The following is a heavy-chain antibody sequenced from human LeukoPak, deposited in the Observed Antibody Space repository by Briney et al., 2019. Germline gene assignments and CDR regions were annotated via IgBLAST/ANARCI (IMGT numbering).Heavy chain of an antibody. CDR1: GFTFSSYS. J-gene: IGHJ5*02. CDR3: ARDPITMVRGVILHNWFDP. V-gene: IGHV3-48*01. D-gene: IGHD3-10*01. CDR2: ISSSSSTI. Sequence: GGSLRLSCAASGFTFSSYSMNWVRQAPGKGLEWVSYISSSSSTIYYADSVKGRFTISRDNAKNSLYLQMNSLRAEDTAVYYCARDPITMVRGVILHNWFDPWGQGTLVTVSS.